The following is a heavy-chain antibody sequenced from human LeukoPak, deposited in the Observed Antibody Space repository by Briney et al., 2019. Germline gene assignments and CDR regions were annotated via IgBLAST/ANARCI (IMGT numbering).Heavy chain of an antibody. Sequence: GSLRLSCAASGFTFSSYAMSWVRQAPGKGLEWIGYIYYSGSTNYNPSLKSRVTISVNTSKNQFSLKLSSVTAADTAVYYCARDSGDYDSSGYAFDYWGQGTLVTVSS. D-gene: IGHD3-22*01. CDR1: GFTFSSYA. CDR3: ARDSGDYDSSGYAFDY. V-gene: IGHV4-59*01. J-gene: IGHJ4*02. CDR2: IYYSGST.